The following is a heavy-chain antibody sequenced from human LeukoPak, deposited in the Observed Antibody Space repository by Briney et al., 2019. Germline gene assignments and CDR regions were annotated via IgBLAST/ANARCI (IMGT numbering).Heavy chain of an antibody. Sequence: ASVKVSCKASGYTFTSYGISWVRQAPGQGLEWMGWISAYNGNTNYAQKLQGRVTMTTDTSTSTAYMELRSLGSDDTAVYYCARVPHDCSSTSCYEGYWGQGTLVTVSS. J-gene: IGHJ4*02. V-gene: IGHV1-18*01. CDR2: ISAYNGNT. D-gene: IGHD2-2*01. CDR3: ARVPHDCSSTSCYEGY. CDR1: GYTFTSYG.